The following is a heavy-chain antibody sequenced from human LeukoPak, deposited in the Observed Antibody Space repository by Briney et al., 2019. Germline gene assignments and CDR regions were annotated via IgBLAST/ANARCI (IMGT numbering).Heavy chain of an antibody. Sequence: ASVKVSCKASGGTFSSYAISWVRQAPGQGLEWMGGIIPIFGTANYAQKFQGRVTITTDESTSTAYMELSSLGSEDTAVYYCARVGYSYGYHYFDYWGQGTLVTVSS. J-gene: IGHJ4*02. V-gene: IGHV1-69*05. CDR1: GGTFSSYA. CDR3: ARVGYSYGYHYFDY. CDR2: IIPIFGTA. D-gene: IGHD5-18*01.